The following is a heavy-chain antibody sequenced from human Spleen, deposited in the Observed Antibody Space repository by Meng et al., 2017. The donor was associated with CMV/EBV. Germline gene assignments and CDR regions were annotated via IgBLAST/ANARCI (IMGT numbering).Heavy chain of an antibody. D-gene: IGHD6-19*01. CDR1: GYTFTSYG. CDR2: INPSGGST. J-gene: IGHJ4*02. V-gene: IGHV1-46*01. CDR3: ARLPGGIAVAGGGSNDDY. Sequence: ASVKVSCKASGYTFTSYGISWVRQAPGQGLEWMGIINPSGGSTSYAQKFQGRVTMTRDTSTSTVYMELSSLRSEDTAVYYCARLPGGIAVAGGGSNDDYWGQGTLVTVSS.